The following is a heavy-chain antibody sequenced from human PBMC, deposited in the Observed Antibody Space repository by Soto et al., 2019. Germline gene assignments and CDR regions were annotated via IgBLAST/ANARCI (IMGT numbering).Heavy chain of an antibody. V-gene: IGHV1-8*01. Sequence: GASVKVSCKASGYTFTSYDINWVRQATGQGLEWMGWMNPNSGNTGYAQKFQGRVTMTRNTSISTAYTELSSLRSEDTAVYYCARAGGRRITIFGVVTGSPAGMDVWGQGTTVTVSS. D-gene: IGHD3-3*01. CDR3: ARAGGRRITIFGVVTGSPAGMDV. J-gene: IGHJ6*02. CDR1: GYTFTSYD. CDR2: MNPNSGNT.